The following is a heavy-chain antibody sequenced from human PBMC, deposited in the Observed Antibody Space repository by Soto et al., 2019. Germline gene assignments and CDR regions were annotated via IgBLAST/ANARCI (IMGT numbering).Heavy chain of an antibody. Sequence: LRLSCAASGFTFSSYAMSWVRQAPGKGLEWVSAISGSGGSTYYADSVKGRFTISRDNSKNTLYLQMNSLRAEDTAVYYCAKDRSTIAAAGTVFDYWGQGTLVTVSS. CDR3: AKDRSTIAAAGTVFDY. V-gene: IGHV3-23*01. CDR1: GFTFSSYA. CDR2: ISGSGGST. J-gene: IGHJ4*02. D-gene: IGHD6-13*01.